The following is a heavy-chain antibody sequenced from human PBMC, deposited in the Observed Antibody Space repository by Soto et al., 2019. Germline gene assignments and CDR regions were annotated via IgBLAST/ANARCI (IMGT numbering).Heavy chain of an antibody. J-gene: IGHJ6*02. D-gene: IGHD6-13*01. Sequence: ASVKVSCKASGYTFTSYAMHWVRRAPGQRLEWMGWINAGNGNTKYSQKFQGRVTITRDTSASTAYMELSSLRSEDTAVYYCARDWHVNPEHSSSWSLPGSYYYGMDVWGQGTTVTVSS. CDR3: ARDWHVNPEHSSSWSLPGSYYYGMDV. CDR2: INAGNGNT. CDR1: GYTFTSYA. V-gene: IGHV1-3*01.